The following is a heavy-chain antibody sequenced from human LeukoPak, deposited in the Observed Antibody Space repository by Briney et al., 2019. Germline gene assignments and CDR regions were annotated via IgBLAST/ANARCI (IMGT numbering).Heavy chain of an antibody. CDR2: INSDGSWT. D-gene: IGHD2/OR15-2a*01. CDR3: VSFYETY. V-gene: IGHV3-74*01. Sequence: GGSLRLSCAASGNYWMHWVRQAPGKGLVWVSHINSDGSWTSYEDSVKGRFTISKDNAKNTVYLQMNSLRAEDTAVYYCVSFYETYWGRGTLVTVSS. J-gene: IGHJ4*02. CDR1: GNYW.